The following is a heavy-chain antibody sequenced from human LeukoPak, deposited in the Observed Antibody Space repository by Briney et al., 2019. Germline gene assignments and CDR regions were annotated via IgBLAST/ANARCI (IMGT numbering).Heavy chain of an antibody. V-gene: IGHV4-31*03. CDR1: GGSISSGGYY. D-gene: IGHD3-22*01. Sequence: TSQTLSLTCTVSGGSISSGGYYWSWIRQHPGKGLEWIGYIYYSGSTYYNPSLKSRVTISVDTSKNQFSLKRSSVTAADTAVYYCARSYDSSGYYLGNFDYWGQGTLVTVSS. J-gene: IGHJ4*02. CDR3: ARSYDSSGYYLGNFDY. CDR2: IYYSGST.